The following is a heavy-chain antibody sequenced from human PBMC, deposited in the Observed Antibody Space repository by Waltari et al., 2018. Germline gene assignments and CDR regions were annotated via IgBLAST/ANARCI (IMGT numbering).Heavy chain of an antibody. CDR3: AKERIGVDY. V-gene: IGHV3-21*01. Sequence: EVQLVESGGGLVKPGGSLRLSCAASGFTFSSYSMNWVRQAPGKGLEWVSSISSSSSYIYYADSVKGRFTISRDNAKNSLYLQMNSLRAEDTAVYYCAKERIGVDYWGQGTLVTVSS. CDR1: GFTFSSYS. J-gene: IGHJ4*02. CDR2: ISSSSSYI. D-gene: IGHD2-8*01.